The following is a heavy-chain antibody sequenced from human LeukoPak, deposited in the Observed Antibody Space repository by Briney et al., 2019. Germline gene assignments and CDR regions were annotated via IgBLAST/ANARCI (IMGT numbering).Heavy chain of an antibody. CDR2: ISGSGGRT. Sequence: PGGSLRLSCAASGFTFSSYAMSWVRQAPGKGLEWVSSISGSGGRTYYADSVKGRFTISRDNSKNTLYLQMNSLRAEDTAVYYCARDEYYYGSRSYYSVTRYYYYYMDVWGKGTTVTVSS. J-gene: IGHJ6*03. CDR3: ARDEYYYGSRSYYSVTRYYYYYMDV. D-gene: IGHD3-10*01. CDR1: GFTFSSYA. V-gene: IGHV3-23*01.